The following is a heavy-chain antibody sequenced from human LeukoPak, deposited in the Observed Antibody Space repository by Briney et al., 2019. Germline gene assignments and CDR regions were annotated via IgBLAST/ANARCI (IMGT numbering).Heavy chain of an antibody. V-gene: IGHV4-59*08. CDR3: ARHGHYDILTGYPYYFDY. J-gene: IGHJ4*02. D-gene: IGHD3-9*01. Sequence: PSETLSLTCTVSGGPISSYYWSWIRQPPGKGLEWIGYIYYSGSTNYNPSLKSRVTISVDTSKNQFSLKLSSVTAADTAVYYCARHGHYDILTGYPYYFDYWGQGTLVTVSS. CDR2: IYYSGST. CDR1: GGPISSYY.